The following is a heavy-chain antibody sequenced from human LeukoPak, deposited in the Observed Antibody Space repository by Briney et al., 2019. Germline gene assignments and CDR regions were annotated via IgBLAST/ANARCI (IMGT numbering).Heavy chain of an antibody. D-gene: IGHD6-19*01. CDR2: IYYSGST. V-gene: IGHV4-39*07. J-gene: IGHJ5*02. Sequence: PSETLSLTCTVSGDSISSRSYYWGRIRQPPGKGLEWIGSIYYSGSTYYNPSLKSRVTISVNTSKNQFSLKLSSVTAADTAVYYCAREEYSSGWHPRSNWFDPWGQGTLVTVSS. CDR1: GDSISSRSYY. CDR3: AREEYSSGWHPRSNWFDP.